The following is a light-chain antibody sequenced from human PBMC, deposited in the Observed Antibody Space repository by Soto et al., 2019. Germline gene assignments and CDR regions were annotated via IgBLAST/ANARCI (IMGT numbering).Light chain of an antibody. J-gene: IGLJ1*01. Sequence: QSVLTQPRSVSGSPGQSVTISCTGTSSDVGGYNYVSWYQQHPGKVPKLMIYDVSKRPSGVPDRFSGSKSGNTASLTISGLQAEDEADYYCCSYAGSYTPFGTGTKVTVL. V-gene: IGLV2-11*01. CDR2: DVS. CDR1: SSDVGGYNY. CDR3: CSYAGSYTP.